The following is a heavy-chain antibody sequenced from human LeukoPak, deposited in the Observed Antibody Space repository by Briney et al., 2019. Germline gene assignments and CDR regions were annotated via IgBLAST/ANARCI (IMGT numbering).Heavy chain of an antibody. CDR2: INPSGGST. Sequence: ASVTVSCKASEYTFTNHYMHWVRQAPGQGLEWMGFINPSGGSTSYAQKFQGRVTMTRDTSTTTVYMELSSLRSENTAVYYCARGLGWCSGGSCYPWGQGTLVTVSS. V-gene: IGHV1-46*01. CDR3: ARGLGWCSGGSCYP. D-gene: IGHD2-15*01. J-gene: IGHJ5*02. CDR1: EYTFTNHY.